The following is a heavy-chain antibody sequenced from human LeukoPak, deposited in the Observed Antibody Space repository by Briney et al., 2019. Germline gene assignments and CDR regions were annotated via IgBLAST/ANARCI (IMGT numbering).Heavy chain of an antibody. CDR3: ARASRVGYCSSTSCYAYFDY. CDR1: GASISSGGYF. D-gene: IGHD2-2*01. J-gene: IGHJ4*02. CDR2: IYYSGSP. Sequence: PSETLSLTCTVSGASISSGGYFWSLIRQHPGKGLEWIGYIYYSGSPYYNPSLKSRVTISVDTSKNQFSLKLSSVTAADTAVYYCARASRVGYCSSTSCYAYFDYWGQGTLVTVSS. V-gene: IGHV4-31*03.